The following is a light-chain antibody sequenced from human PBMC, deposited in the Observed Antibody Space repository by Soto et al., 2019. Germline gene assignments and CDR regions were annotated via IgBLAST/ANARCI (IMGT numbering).Light chain of an antibody. CDR2: EVS. V-gene: IGLV2-14*01. CDR3: SSYTSSSTPYV. J-gene: IGLJ1*01. Sequence: QSALTQPASVSGSPGQSITISCTGTSSDVGGYNYVSWYQQHPGKAPKLMIYEVSNRPSGVSNRFSGSKSGNTASLTISGLQAEDEDDYYSSSYTSSSTPYVFGTGTKVTVL. CDR1: SSDVGGYNY.